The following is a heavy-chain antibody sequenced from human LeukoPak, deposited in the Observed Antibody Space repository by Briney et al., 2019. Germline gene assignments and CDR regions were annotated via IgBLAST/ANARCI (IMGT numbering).Heavy chain of an antibody. D-gene: IGHD6-13*01. Sequence: RGESLKISCKASRYSFTTYWIAWVRQMPGKGLEWMGIIYPGDSDTRYSPSFQGQVTISADKSISTAYLQWSSLKASDTAMYYCARSHSSSWAIFDYWGQGTLVTVSS. CDR2: IYPGDSDT. V-gene: IGHV5-51*01. CDR3: ARSHSSSWAIFDY. J-gene: IGHJ4*02. CDR1: RYSFTTYW.